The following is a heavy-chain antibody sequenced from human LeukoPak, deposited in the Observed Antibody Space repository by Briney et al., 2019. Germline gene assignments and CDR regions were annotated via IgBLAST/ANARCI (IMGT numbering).Heavy chain of an antibody. V-gene: IGHV3-66*01. D-gene: IGHD4-17*01. Sequence: GGSLRLSCAASGFTVSSNYMSWVRQAPGKGLEWVSVIYSGGSTYYADSVKGRFTISRDNSKNTLYLQMNSLRAEDTAVYYCARAGWHDYGDYDYYWGQGALVTVSS. CDR1: GFTVSSNY. CDR3: ARAGWHDYGDYDYY. J-gene: IGHJ4*02. CDR2: IYSGGST.